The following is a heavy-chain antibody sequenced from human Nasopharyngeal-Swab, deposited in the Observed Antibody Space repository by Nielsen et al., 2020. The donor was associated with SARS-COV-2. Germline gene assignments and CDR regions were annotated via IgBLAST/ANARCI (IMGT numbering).Heavy chain of an antibody. Sequence: WVQQAPGQGLEWMGWISAYNGNTNYAQKLQGRVTMTTDTSTSTAYMELRSLRSDDTAVYYCARDRLEGGNYYYYYGMDVWGQGTTVTVSS. V-gene: IGHV1-18*01. CDR3: ARDRLEGGNYYYYYGMDV. D-gene: IGHD3-16*01. CDR2: ISAYNGNT. J-gene: IGHJ6*02.